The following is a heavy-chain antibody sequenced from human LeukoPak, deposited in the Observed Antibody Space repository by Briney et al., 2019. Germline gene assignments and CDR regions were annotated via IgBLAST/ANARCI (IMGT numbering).Heavy chain of an antibody. J-gene: IGHJ4*02. D-gene: IGHD1-26*01. V-gene: IGHV4-61*05. CDR3: ARLALQEVGATQTYYLDY. Sequence: SETLSFTCTVSGGSIRSSSYYWGWIRQPPGKGLEWIGYIYSSGSTNYNPSLKSRVTISVDTSKIQFSLKLSSVTAADTAVYYCARLALQEVGATQTYYLDYWGQGTLVTVSS. CDR2: IYSSGST. CDR1: GGSIRSSSYY.